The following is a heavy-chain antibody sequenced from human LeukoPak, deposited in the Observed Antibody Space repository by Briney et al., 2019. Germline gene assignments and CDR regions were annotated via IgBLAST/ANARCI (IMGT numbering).Heavy chain of an antibody. CDR1: GFTFSSYW. D-gene: IGHD3-3*01. J-gene: IGHJ6*03. V-gene: IGHV3-7*01. CDR2: IKQDGSKK. CDR3: ASDRDDFWSLAYYYYMDV. Sequence: GGSLRLSCAASGFTFSSYWMSWVRQAPGKGLEWVANIKQDGSKKYYVDSVKGRFTISRDNAKNSLYLQMNSLRAEDTAAYYCASDRDDFWSLAYYYYMDVWGKGTTVTVSS.